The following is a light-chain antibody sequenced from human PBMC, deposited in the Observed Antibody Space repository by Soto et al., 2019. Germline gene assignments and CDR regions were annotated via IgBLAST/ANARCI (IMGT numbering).Light chain of an antibody. J-gene: IGLJ1*01. CDR3: KSYTSTSTPYV. CDR2: DVS. Sequence: QSVLTQPASVSGSPGQSITISCTGTSSDVGDYNYVSWYQQHPGKAPKLMIYDVSSRPSGVSNRFSGSKSGNTASLTISGLQAADEADYYCKSYTSTSTPYVFGTGTKLTVL. V-gene: IGLV2-14*01. CDR1: SSDVGDYNY.